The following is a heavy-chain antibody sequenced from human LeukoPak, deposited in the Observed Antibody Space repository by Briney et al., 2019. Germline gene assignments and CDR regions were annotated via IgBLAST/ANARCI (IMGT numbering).Heavy chain of an antibody. CDR2: IGAGGTDT. CDR3: AKDLTYGDGRWEFDL. Sequence: QTGGSLRLSCAASGFSLSSYATTWVRQAPGKGLEWVSGIGAGGTDTYYAGAVKGRFIISKDKSKNMLYLQMNSLRAEDTAVYHCAKDLTYGDGRWEFDLWGQGTLVTVSS. J-gene: IGHJ5*02. D-gene: IGHD4-17*01. V-gene: IGHV3-23*01. CDR1: GFSLSSYA.